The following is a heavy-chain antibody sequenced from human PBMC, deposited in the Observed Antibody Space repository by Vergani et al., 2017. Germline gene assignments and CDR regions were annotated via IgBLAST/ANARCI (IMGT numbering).Heavy chain of an antibody. CDR1: GGSISSGDYY. CDR2: IYYSGST. V-gene: IGHV4-30-4*01. D-gene: IGHD3-22*01. Sequence: QVQLQESGPGLVKPSQTLSLTCTVSGGSISSGDYYWSWIRQPPGKGLEWIGYIYYSGSTYYNPSLKSRVTISVDTSKNQFSLKLSSVTTADTAVYYCARVSPYYYDRSGRGPFDYWGQGTLVTVSS. J-gene: IGHJ4*02. CDR3: ARVSPYYYDRSGRGPFDY.